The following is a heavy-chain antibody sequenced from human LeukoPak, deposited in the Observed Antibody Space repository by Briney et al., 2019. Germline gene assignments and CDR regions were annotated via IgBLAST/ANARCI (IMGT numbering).Heavy chain of an antibody. CDR1: GGSISSGGYY. Sequence: SETLSLTCTVSGGSISSGGYYWSWIRQHPGKGLEWIGYIYYSGSTYYNPSLKSRVTISVDTSKNQFSLKLSSVTAADTAVYYCARGQYNWNPRDYWGQGTLVTVSS. D-gene: IGHD1-20*01. V-gene: IGHV4-31*03. CDR3: ARGQYNWNPRDY. J-gene: IGHJ4*02. CDR2: IYYSGST.